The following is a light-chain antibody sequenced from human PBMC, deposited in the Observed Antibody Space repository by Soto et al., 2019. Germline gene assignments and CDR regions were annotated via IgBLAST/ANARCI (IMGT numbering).Light chain of an antibody. CDR1: SSDVGSYNL. J-gene: IGLJ1*01. CDR2: EGS. V-gene: IGLV2-23*01. Sequence: QSALTQPASVSGSPGQSITISCTGTSSDVGSYNLVSWYQQHPGKAPKLMIYEGSKWPSGVSNRFSGSKSGNTASLTISGLQAEDEADYYCCSYAGSSTYVFGPGTKLTVL. CDR3: CSYAGSSTYV.